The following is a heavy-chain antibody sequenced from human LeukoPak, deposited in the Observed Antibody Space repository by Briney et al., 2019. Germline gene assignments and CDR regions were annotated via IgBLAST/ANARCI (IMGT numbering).Heavy chain of an antibody. CDR3: AKDNRGYFDF. CDR1: GFTFYSYG. D-gene: IGHD3-16*01. Sequence: GGSLRLSCAASGFTFYSYGMHWVRQAPGKGLEWVALISYNGRNNYYADSVKGRFTISRDNSKNTLYLQVSSLRTEDTAVYFCAKDNRGYFDFWGQGTLVAVSS. V-gene: IGHV3-30*18. J-gene: IGHJ4*02. CDR2: ISYNGRNN.